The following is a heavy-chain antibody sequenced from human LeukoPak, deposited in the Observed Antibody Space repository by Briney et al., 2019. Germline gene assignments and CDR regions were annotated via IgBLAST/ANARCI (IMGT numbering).Heavy chain of an antibody. CDR1: GFTFSRYG. CDR2: IWYDGTNK. D-gene: IGHD3-16*01. J-gene: IGHJ4*02. V-gene: IGHV3-33*01. Sequence: GRSLRLSCAASGFTFSRYGMHWVRQAPGKGPEWVAGIWYDGTNKYYADSVKGRFTISRDNFKNTLYVEMDSLRLEDTAVYFCARGDDWGTYSIDYWGQGTRVTVSS. CDR3: ARGDDWGTYSIDY.